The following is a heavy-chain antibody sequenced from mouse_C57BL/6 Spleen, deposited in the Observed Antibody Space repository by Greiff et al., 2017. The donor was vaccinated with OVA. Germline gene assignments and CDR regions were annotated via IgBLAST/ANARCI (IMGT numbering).Heavy chain of an antibody. J-gene: IGHJ2*01. CDR3: TRGELVDY. Sequence: VKLMESGAELVRPGASVTLSCKASGYTFTDYEMRWVKQTPVHGLEWIGAIDPETGGTAYNQKFKGKAILTADKSSSTAYMELRSLTSEDSAVYYCTRGELVDYWGQGTTLTVSS. CDR2: IDPETGGT. CDR1: GYTFTDYE. V-gene: IGHV1-15*01.